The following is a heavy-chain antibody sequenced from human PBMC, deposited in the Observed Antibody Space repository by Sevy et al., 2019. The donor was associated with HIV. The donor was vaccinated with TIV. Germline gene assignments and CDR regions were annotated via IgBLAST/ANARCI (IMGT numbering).Heavy chain of an antibody. D-gene: IGHD3-10*01. CDR1: GDSVSSNSAA. CDR3: ARAGYYGSGTRLYYFDY. Sequence: KQSQTLSLTCAISGDSVSSNSAAWNWIRQSPSRGLEWLGRTYYRSKWYNDYAVSVKSRITINPDTSKNQFSLQLNSVTPEYTAVYYCARAGYYGSGTRLYYFDYWGQGTLVTVSS. CDR2: TYYRSKWYN. J-gene: IGHJ4*02. V-gene: IGHV6-1*01.